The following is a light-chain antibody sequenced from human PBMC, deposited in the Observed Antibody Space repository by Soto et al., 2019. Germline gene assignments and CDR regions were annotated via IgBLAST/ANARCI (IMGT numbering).Light chain of an antibody. V-gene: IGKV4-1*01. J-gene: IGKJ4*01. CDR3: QQYYSIPLT. CDR1: QSVLYSSNSYDY. Sequence: DVVMTQSPVFLAVSLGERATINCKSSQSVLYSSNSYDYLAWYQQKPGQPPKLLIYWASIRESGVPDRFSGSGSGTDVTLTISSLQAEDVAIYYCQQYYSIPLTFGGGTKVEIK. CDR2: WAS.